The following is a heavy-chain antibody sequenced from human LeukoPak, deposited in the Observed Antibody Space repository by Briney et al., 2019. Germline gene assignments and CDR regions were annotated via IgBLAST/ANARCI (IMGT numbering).Heavy chain of an antibody. CDR2: MNTNSGNT. CDR1: GGTFSSYA. Sequence: ASVRVSCTASGGTFSSYAISWVRQAPGQGLEWMGWMNTNSGNTGYAQKSQGRVTMTRNTSISTAYMELSSLTSEDTAVYYCARGRRVTMVRGVKPAPPGWNYWGQGTLVTVSS. D-gene: IGHD3-10*01. V-gene: IGHV1-8*02. J-gene: IGHJ4*02. CDR3: ARGRRVTMVRGVKPAPPGWNY.